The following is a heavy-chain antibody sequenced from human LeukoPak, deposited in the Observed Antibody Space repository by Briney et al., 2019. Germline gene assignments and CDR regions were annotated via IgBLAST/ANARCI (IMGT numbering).Heavy chain of an antibody. D-gene: IGHD1-1*01. CDR1: GFTFSSYS. V-gene: IGHV3-21*01. CDR2: ISSSSSYI. CDR3: ARTGALNWNYYYYYYMDV. Sequence: PGGSLRLSCAASGFTFSSYSMNWVRQAPGKGLEWVSSISSSSSYIYYAGSVKGRFTISRDNAKNSLYLQMNSLRAEDTAVYYCARTGALNWNYYYYYYMDVWGKGTTVTVSS. J-gene: IGHJ6*03.